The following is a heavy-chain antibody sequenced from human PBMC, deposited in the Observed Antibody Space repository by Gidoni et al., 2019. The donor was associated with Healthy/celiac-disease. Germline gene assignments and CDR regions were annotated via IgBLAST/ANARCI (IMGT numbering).Heavy chain of an antibody. CDR1: GFTFRDHY. Sequence: QVQLVASGGGLVKPGGCLRLPCAAFGFTFRDHYMRSIRQAPGKELEGVSYNSSSSSYTNYADSVKGRFTISRDNAKNSLYLQMNSLRAEDTAVYYCAKILLRPIFGVVPHDAFDIWGQGTMVTVSS. D-gene: IGHD3-3*01. V-gene: IGHV3-11*06. CDR3: AKILLRPIFGVVPHDAFDI. CDR2: NSSSSSYT. J-gene: IGHJ3*02.